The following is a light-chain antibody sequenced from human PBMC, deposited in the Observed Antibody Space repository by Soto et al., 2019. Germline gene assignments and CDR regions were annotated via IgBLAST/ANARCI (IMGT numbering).Light chain of an antibody. CDR2: DAP. J-gene: IGKJ1*01. CDR3: QQHNNWPLT. Sequence: VLTQSPATLSLSPGERATLSCRASQSISSNLAWYQQKPGQAPRLLIYDAPTRATGIPARFSGSGSGTEFTLTISSLQSEDFAVYYCQQHNNWPLTFGQGTKVDIK. V-gene: IGKV3-15*01. CDR1: QSISSN.